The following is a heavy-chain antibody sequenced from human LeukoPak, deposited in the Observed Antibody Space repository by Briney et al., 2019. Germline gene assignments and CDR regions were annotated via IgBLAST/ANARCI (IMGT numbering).Heavy chain of an antibody. J-gene: IGHJ1*01. Sequence: ASVKVSCKASGYTFTSYGISWVRQAPGQGLEWMGWISAYYGNTNYAQKLQGRVTMTTDTSTSTAYMELRSLRSDDTAVYYCARGCSGGSCYSSPAEYFQHWGQGTLVTVSS. V-gene: IGHV1-18*01. CDR2: ISAYYGNT. CDR3: ARGCSGGSCYSSPAEYFQH. D-gene: IGHD2-15*01. CDR1: GYTFTSYG.